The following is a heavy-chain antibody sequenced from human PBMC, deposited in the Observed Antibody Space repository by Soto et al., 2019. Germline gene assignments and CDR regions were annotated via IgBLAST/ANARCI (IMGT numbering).Heavy chain of an antibody. Sequence: EVQLLEFGGHLVQPGGSLRLSCAASGFTFSNYAMTWVRRAPGKGLEWVSSISGGGNTYYADSVKGRFTISRDNSKSTLYLQKDSLRVEDTAVYYCAKGGRSSSGSDGYKFDYWGQGTLVTVSS. CDR2: ISGGGNT. CDR3: AKGGRSSSGSDGYKFDY. CDR1: GFTFSNYA. J-gene: IGHJ4*02. V-gene: IGHV3-23*01. D-gene: IGHD2-21*01.